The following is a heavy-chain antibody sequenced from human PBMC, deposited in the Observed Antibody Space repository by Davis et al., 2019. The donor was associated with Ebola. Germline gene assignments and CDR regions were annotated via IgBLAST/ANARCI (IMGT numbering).Heavy chain of an antibody. Sequence: ASVKVSCKASGYTFTSYGISWVRQAPGQGLEWMGWISAYNGNTNYAQKLQGRVTMTRDTSTSTVYMELSSLRSEDTAVYYCARERRPYIAAAGTDYWGQGTLVTVSS. CDR2: ISAYNGNT. D-gene: IGHD6-13*01. CDR1: GYTFTSYG. V-gene: IGHV1-18*01. CDR3: ARERRPYIAAAGTDY. J-gene: IGHJ4*02.